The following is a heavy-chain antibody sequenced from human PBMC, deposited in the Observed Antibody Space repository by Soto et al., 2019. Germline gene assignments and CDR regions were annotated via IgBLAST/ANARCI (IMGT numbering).Heavy chain of an antibody. Sequence: PSETLSLTCTVFGGSISSSSYYWGWIRQPPGKGLEWIGSIYYSGSTNYNPSLKSRVTISVDTSKNQFSLKLTSVTAADAAVYYCARHQAGPFDYWGQGTLVTVSS. V-gene: IGHV4-39*01. CDR3: ARHQAGPFDY. D-gene: IGHD6-13*01. CDR2: IYYSGST. CDR1: GGSISSSSYY. J-gene: IGHJ4*02.